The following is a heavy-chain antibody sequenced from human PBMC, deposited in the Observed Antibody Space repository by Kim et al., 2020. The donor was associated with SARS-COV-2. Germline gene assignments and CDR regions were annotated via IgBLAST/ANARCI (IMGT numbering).Heavy chain of an antibody. CDR3: ARDGYSSSWYLYDYMDV. V-gene: IGHV3-21*01. Sequence: GGSLRLSCAASGFTFSSYSMNWVRQAPGKGLEWVSFIRSSSSYIYYADSVKGRFTISRDNAKNSLYLQMNSLRAEDTAVYYCARDGYSSSWYLYDYMDVWGKGTTVTVSS. J-gene: IGHJ6*03. CDR1: GFTFSSYS. CDR2: IRSSSSYI. D-gene: IGHD6-13*01.